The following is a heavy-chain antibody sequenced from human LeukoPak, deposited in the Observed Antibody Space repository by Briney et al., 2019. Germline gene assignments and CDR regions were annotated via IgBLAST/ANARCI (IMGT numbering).Heavy chain of an antibody. CDR3: ARVVDSSGYYSEWFDY. Sequence: ASVKVSCKASGYTFTGYYMHWVRQAPGQGLEWMGWINPNSGGTNYAQKFQGRVTMTRDTSISIAYMELSRLRSDDTAVYYCARVVDSSGYYSEWFDYWGQGTLVTVSS. CDR2: INPNSGGT. V-gene: IGHV1-2*02. CDR1: GYTFTGYY. J-gene: IGHJ4*02. D-gene: IGHD3-22*01.